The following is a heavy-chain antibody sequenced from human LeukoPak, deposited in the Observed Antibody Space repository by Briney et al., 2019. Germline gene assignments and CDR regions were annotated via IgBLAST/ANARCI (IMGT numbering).Heavy chain of an antibody. V-gene: IGHV4-39*02. CDR1: GGSVSSSNYY. Sequence: SETLSLTCTVYGGSVSSSNYYWGWIRRPPGKGLEWIGSIYYSGSTYYNPSLKSRVTISVDTSKNYFSLKMSSVTAADTAVYYCARYSYGGEDWFDPWGPGNPGNRLL. J-gene: IGHJ5*02. CDR3: ARYSYGGEDWFDP. D-gene: IGHD5-18*01. CDR2: IYYSGST.